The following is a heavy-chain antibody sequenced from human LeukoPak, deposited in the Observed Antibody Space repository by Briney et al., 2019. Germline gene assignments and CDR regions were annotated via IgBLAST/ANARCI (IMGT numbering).Heavy chain of an antibody. Sequence: SETLSLTCTVSGGSISSYYWSWIRQPPGKGLEWIGYIYYSGSTNYNPSLKSRVTISVDTSKNQFSLKLSSVTAADTAVYYCAREARKNGSGARSFDYWGQGTLVTVSS. CDR3: AREARKNGSGARSFDY. CDR2: IYYSGST. J-gene: IGHJ4*02. CDR1: GGSISSYY. D-gene: IGHD3-10*01. V-gene: IGHV4-59*01.